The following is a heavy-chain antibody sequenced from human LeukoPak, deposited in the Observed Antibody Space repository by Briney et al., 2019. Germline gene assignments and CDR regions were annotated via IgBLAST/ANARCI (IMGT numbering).Heavy chain of an antibody. J-gene: IGHJ3*02. Sequence: SETLSLTCTVSGGSISSYYWNWIRQPPGKGLEWIGYIYYSGNTNYNPSLKSRVTISVDTSKNQFSLKLSSVTAADTAVYYCARSLYYYGSDSFDIWGQGTMVSVSS. CDR1: GGSISSYY. CDR3: ARSLYYYGSDSFDI. CDR2: IYYSGNT. D-gene: IGHD3-10*01. V-gene: IGHV4-59*01.